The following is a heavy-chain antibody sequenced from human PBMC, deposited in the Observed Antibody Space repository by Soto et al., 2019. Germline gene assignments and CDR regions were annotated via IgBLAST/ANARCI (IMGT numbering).Heavy chain of an antibody. J-gene: IGHJ6*02. V-gene: IGHV3-33*01. Sequence: VGSMRLSCAASGFTFSNYGMHWVRQAPGKGLEWVAIIWHDGNNKYYADSVRGRFIISRDNSKNRLYLQMNSLRAEDTAVYYCASDLVGASDSYGLDVWGQGTPVTVSS. CDR2: IWHDGNNK. CDR1: GFTFSNYG. CDR3: ASDLVGASDSYGLDV. D-gene: IGHD1-26*01.